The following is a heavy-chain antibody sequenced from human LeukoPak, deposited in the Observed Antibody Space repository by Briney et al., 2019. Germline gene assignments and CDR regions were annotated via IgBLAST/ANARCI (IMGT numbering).Heavy chain of an antibody. CDR2: IYYSGST. J-gene: IGHJ4*02. CDR3: ARDQKVYSSSSPGFYFDY. Sequence: SETLSLTFTVSGGSISNYYWSWIRQPPGKGLEWIGYIYYSGSTNYNPSLKSRVTISVDTSKNQFSLKLSSVTAADTAVYYCARDQKVYSSSSPGFYFDYWGQGTLVTVSS. D-gene: IGHD6-6*01. V-gene: IGHV4-59*01. CDR1: GGSISNYY.